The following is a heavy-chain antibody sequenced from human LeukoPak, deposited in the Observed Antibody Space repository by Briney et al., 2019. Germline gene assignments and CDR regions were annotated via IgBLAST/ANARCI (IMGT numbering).Heavy chain of an antibody. J-gene: IGHJ4*02. D-gene: IGHD2-15*01. Sequence: SETLSLTCAVYGGSFSGYYWSWIRQPPGKGLEWVGEINHSGSTNYNPSLKSRVTISVDTSKNQFSLKLSSVTAADTAVYYCARLLAGGSSVVAYWGQGTLVTVSS. CDR1: GGSFSGYY. CDR2: INHSGST. CDR3: ARLLAGGSSVVAY. V-gene: IGHV4-34*01.